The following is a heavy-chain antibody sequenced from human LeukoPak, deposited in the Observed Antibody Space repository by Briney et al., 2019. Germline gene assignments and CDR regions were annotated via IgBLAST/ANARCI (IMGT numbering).Heavy chain of an antibody. Sequence: PSETLSLTCTVSGVSISSSNSYWGWIRQPPGKGLEWIGSIYYSGNTYYNASLKSQVSISIDTSKNQFSLKLSSVTAADTAVYYCARESNYYGSGTGWFDPWGQGTLVTVSS. D-gene: IGHD3-10*01. CDR2: IYYSGNT. V-gene: IGHV4-39*07. J-gene: IGHJ5*02. CDR3: ARESNYYGSGTGWFDP. CDR1: GVSISSSNSY.